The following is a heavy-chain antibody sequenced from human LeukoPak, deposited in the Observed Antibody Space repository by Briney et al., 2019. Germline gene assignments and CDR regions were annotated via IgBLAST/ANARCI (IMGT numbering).Heavy chain of an antibody. CDR1: GFTFSSYA. J-gene: IGHJ6*02. Sequence: HPGRSLRLSCAASGFTFSSYAMHWVRQAPGKGLEWVAVISYDGSNKYYGDSVKGRFTISRDNSKNTLYLQMNSLRAEDTAVYYCARDSSYDILTGYSPYYGMDVWGQGTTVTVSS. V-gene: IGHV3-30-3*01. CDR2: ISYDGSNK. CDR3: ARDSSYDILTGYSPYYGMDV. D-gene: IGHD3-9*01.